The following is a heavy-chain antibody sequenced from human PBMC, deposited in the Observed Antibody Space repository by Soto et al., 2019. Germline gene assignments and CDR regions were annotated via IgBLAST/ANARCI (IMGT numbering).Heavy chain of an antibody. CDR3: ARDPRTTVTPYYFDY. CDR1: GFTFSSYA. Sequence: GGSLRLSCAASGFTFSSYAMSWVRQAPGKGLEWVSAISGSGGSTYYADSVKGRFTISRDNSKNTLYLQMNSLRAEDTAVYYCARDPRTTVTPYYFDYWGQGTLVTVSS. CDR2: ISGSGGST. V-gene: IGHV3-23*01. J-gene: IGHJ4*02. D-gene: IGHD4-17*01.